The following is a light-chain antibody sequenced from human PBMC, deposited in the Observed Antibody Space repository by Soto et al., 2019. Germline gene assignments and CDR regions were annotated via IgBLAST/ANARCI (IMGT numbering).Light chain of an antibody. J-gene: IGLJ2*01. V-gene: IGLV2-11*01. CDR3: FSYAGSSTVI. CDR1: SSDIGGYNY. CDR2: DVN. Sequence: QSALTQPRSVSGSPGQSVTISCTGTSSDIGGYNYVSWYQQHPGKAPKFMIYDVNKRPSGVPDRFSGSKSGNTASLTISGLQADDEAYYYCFSYAGSSTVIFGGGTQLTVL.